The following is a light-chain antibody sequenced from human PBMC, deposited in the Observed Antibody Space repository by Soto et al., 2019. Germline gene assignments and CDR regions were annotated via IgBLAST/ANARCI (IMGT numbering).Light chain of an antibody. J-gene: IGKJ1*01. CDR2: DAS. V-gene: IGKV1-5*01. Sequence: DIQMTQSPSSLSASLGDRVTITCRASQNIDNYLNWYQQKPGKAPKLLIYDASSLESGVPSRFSGSGSGTEFTLTISSLQPDDFATYYCQQYNSYSWTFGQGTKVDIK. CDR3: QQYNSYSWT. CDR1: QNIDNY.